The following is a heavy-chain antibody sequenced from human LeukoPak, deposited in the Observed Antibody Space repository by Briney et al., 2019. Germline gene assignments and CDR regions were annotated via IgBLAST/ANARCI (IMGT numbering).Heavy chain of an antibody. Sequence: SETLSLTCAVYGGSFSGYYWSWIRQPPGKGLEWIGEINHSGSTNYNPSLKSRVTLSLDTSKNQFSLKLSSVTAADTAVYYCARSDPATYYDFWSGPPHYYMDVWGKGTTVTVSS. D-gene: IGHD3-3*01. V-gene: IGHV4-34*01. CDR2: INHSGST. CDR3: ARSDPATYYDFWSGPPHYYMDV. CDR1: GGSFSGYY. J-gene: IGHJ6*03.